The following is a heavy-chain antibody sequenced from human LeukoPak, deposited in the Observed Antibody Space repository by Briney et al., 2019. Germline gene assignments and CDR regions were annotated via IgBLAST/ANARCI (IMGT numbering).Heavy chain of an antibody. CDR2: IYTSGST. J-gene: IGHJ4*02. Sequence: SETLSLTCTVSGGSISSYYWSWIRQPPGKGLEWIGYIYTSGSTNYNPSLKSRVTISVDTSKNQFSLKLSSVTAADTAVYYCAARTDSFDYWGQGTLVTVSS. CDR1: GGSISSYY. CDR3: AARTDSFDY. D-gene: IGHD3/OR15-3a*01. V-gene: IGHV4-4*09.